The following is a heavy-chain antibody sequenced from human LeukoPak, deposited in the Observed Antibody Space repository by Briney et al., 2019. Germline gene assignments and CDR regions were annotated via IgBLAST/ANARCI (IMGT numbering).Heavy chain of an antibody. CDR3: ARDREAVAGTGDDAFDI. J-gene: IGHJ3*02. CDR1: GGTFSSYA. V-gene: IGHV1-69*06. CDR2: IIPIFGTA. Sequence: SVKVSCKASGGTFSSYAISWVRQAPGQGLEWMGGIIPIFGTANYAQKFQGRVTITADKSTSTAYMELSSLRSEDTAVYYCARDREAVAGTGDDAFDIWGQGTMVTVSS. D-gene: IGHD6-19*01.